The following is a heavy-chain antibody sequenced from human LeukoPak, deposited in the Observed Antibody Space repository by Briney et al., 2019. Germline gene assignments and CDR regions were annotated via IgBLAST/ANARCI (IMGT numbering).Heavy chain of an antibody. CDR3: AYRNNFEY. CDR2: IKADGSEK. V-gene: IGHV3-7*05. CDR1: GFSFSGHW. D-gene: IGHD1-26*01. J-gene: IGHJ4*02. Sequence: GGSLRLSCAASGFSFSGHWMNWVRQPPGKGLEWVANIKADGSEKYYVDSGKGRFTISRDDAKRTVDLQMDKLRAEDTAIYYCAYRNNFEYWGQGALVTVSS.